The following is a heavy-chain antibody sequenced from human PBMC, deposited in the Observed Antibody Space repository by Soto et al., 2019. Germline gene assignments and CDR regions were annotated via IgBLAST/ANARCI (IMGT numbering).Heavy chain of an antibody. Sequence: ASVKVSCKASGYIFTSYDINWVRQAPGQGLEWMGWMDPNSGVAGYVQKFQGRVTMTRNTSTTTAHMELSSLRSEDTAIYYCARDRKYDFWRKGLDVWGQGTTVTVS. CDR1: GYIFTSYD. V-gene: IGHV1-8*01. CDR3: ARDRKYDFWRKGLDV. D-gene: IGHD3-3*01. CDR2: MDPNSGVA. J-gene: IGHJ6*02.